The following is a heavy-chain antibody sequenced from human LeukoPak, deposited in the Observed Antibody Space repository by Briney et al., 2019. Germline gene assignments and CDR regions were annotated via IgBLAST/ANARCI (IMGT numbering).Heavy chain of an antibody. Sequence: SETLSLTCAVYCGSFSGYYWSWIRQPPGKGLEWIGEINHSGSTNYNPSLKSRVTISVDTSKNQFSLKLSSVTAADTAVYYCARRDYGSGSYHNLYYYYGMDVWGKGTTVTVSS. D-gene: IGHD3-10*01. CDR3: ARRDYGSGSYHNLYYYYGMDV. V-gene: IGHV4-34*01. CDR2: INHSGST. CDR1: CGSFSGYY. J-gene: IGHJ6*04.